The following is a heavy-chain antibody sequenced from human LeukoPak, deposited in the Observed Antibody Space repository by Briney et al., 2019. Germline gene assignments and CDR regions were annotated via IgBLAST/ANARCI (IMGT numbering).Heavy chain of an antibody. Sequence: ASVKVSCKASGYTFTGYNIHWVRQAPEQGLEWMGWINPNSGGTNYAQKFQGRVTMTRDTSISTAYMELNRLRSDDTAVYYCARDRDYGSGIFDYWGEGTLVTVSS. V-gene: IGHV1-2*02. CDR1: GYTFTGYN. D-gene: IGHD3-10*01. CDR2: INPNSGGT. CDR3: ARDRDYGSGIFDY. J-gene: IGHJ4*02.